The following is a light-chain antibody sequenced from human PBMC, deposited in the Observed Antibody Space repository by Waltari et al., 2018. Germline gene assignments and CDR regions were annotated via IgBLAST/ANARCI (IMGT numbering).Light chain of an antibody. CDR3: SSYAGDSTFL. Sequence: QSALTQPPSASGSPGQAVTISCTGTSSDVGGYNFVSWYQPTPGQAPQLMLSDVSKRPSGVPDRFSGSKSGNTASLTVSGLQAEDEADYYCSSYAGDSTFLFGTGTKVAVL. J-gene: IGLJ1*01. CDR2: DVS. CDR1: SSDVGGYNF. V-gene: IGLV2-8*01.